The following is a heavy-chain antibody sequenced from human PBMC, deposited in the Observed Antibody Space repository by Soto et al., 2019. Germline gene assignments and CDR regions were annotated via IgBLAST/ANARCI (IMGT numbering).Heavy chain of an antibody. CDR1: GFTFSGSA. Sequence: GSLRLSCAASGFTFSGSAMHWVRQASGKGLEWVGRIRSKDNSYATAYAASVKGRFTISRDDSKNTAYLQMNSLKTEDTAVYYCTRSIAAAGIDYWGQGTLVTVSS. CDR2: IRSKDNSYAT. D-gene: IGHD6-13*01. V-gene: IGHV3-73*01. CDR3: TRSIAAAGIDY. J-gene: IGHJ4*02.